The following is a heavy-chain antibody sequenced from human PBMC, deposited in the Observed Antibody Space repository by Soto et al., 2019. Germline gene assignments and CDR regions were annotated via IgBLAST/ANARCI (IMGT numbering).Heavy chain of an antibody. V-gene: IGHV5-51*01. D-gene: IGHD2-21*02. J-gene: IGHJ3*02. CDR1: GYSFTSYW. Sequence: GESLKISCKGSGYSFTSYWIGWVRQMPGKGLEWMGIIYPGDSDTRYSPSFQGQVTISADKSISTAYLQWSSLKASDTAMYYWARPPTGLNAPGAFDIWGQGTMVTVSS. CDR3: ARPPTGLNAPGAFDI. CDR2: IYPGDSDT.